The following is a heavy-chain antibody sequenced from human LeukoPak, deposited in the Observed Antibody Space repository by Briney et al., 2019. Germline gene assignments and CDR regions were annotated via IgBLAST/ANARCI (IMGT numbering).Heavy chain of an antibody. CDR1: GFTFINYY. V-gene: IGHV1-46*01. Sequence: SVKVSCKASGFTFINYYMHWVRQAPGQGLEWLGIINLSGGSTHYPQKFQDRVTMTRDTSTSTVYMELSSLRSEDTAVYYCARDLDYGEKSEDYWGQGTLVTVSS. D-gene: IGHD4/OR15-4a*01. J-gene: IGHJ4*02. CDR2: INLSGGST. CDR3: ARDLDYGEKSEDY.